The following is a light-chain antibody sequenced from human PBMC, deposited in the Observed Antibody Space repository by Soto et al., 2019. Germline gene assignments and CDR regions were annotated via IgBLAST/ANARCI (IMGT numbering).Light chain of an antibody. Sequence: QPVLTQPASVSGSPGQSSTISCTGTSSDVGSYNLVSWYQQHPGKVPKLIIYQGGQRPSGVSSRFSGSKSGNTASLTISGLQAEDEAEYFCSSYAGSSTLFVFGTGTKVTVL. J-gene: IGLJ1*01. CDR3: SSYAGSSTLFV. CDR2: QGG. V-gene: IGLV2-23*01. CDR1: SSDVGSYNL.